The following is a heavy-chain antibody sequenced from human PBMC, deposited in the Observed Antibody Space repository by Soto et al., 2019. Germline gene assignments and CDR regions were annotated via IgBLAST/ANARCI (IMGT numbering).Heavy chain of an antibody. D-gene: IGHD3-10*01. V-gene: IGHV3-23*01. CDR3: AKYGSGSYYNPEYFQH. J-gene: IGHJ1*01. Sequence: PGGSLRLSCAASGFTFSSYAMSWVRQAPGKGLEWVSAISGSGGSTYYADSVKGRFTISRDNSKNTLYLQMNSLRAEDTAVYYCAKYGSGSYYNPEYFQHWGQGTLVTVSS. CDR2: ISGSGGST. CDR1: GFTFSSYA.